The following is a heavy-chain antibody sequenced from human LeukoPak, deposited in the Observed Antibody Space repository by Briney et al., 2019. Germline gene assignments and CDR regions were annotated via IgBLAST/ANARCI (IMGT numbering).Heavy chain of an antibody. Sequence: PGGSLRLSCAASGFTFSSYAMSWVRQAPGKGLEWVSAISGSGGSTYYADSVKGRFTISRDNSKNTLYLQMNSLKTEDTAMYYCARFYDILTGYSYYYGMDVWGQGTTVTVSS. CDR2: ISGSGGST. V-gene: IGHV3-23*01. CDR3: ARFYDILTGYSYYYGMDV. J-gene: IGHJ6*02. CDR1: GFTFSSYA. D-gene: IGHD3-9*01.